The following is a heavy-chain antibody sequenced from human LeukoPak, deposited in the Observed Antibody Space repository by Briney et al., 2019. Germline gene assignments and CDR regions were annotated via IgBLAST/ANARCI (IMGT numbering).Heavy chain of an antibody. V-gene: IGHV1-18*04. CDR3: ARGPGIAVAGVFDY. Sequence: GASVKVSCKASGYTFTSYGINWVRQATGQGLEWMGWISGYNGHTNYVQKMQGRVTMTTDTSTNTAYMEPRSLRSDDTAVYYCARGPGIAVAGVFDYWGQGSLVTVSS. CDR2: ISGYNGHT. CDR1: GYTFTSYG. D-gene: IGHD6-19*01. J-gene: IGHJ4*02.